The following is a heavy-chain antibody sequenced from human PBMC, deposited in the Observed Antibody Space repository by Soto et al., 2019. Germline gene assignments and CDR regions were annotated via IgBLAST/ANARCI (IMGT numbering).Heavy chain of an antibody. D-gene: IGHD2-2*01. V-gene: IGHV4-4*02. CDR2: IYHSGST. Sequence: SETLSLTCAVSGGSISSSNWWSWVRQPPGKGLEWIGEIYHSGSTNYNPSLKSRVTISVDKSKNQFSLKLSSVTAADTAVYYCARVPAAMICAFDIWGQGTMVTVSS. CDR1: GGSISSSNW. J-gene: IGHJ3*02. CDR3: ARVPAAMICAFDI.